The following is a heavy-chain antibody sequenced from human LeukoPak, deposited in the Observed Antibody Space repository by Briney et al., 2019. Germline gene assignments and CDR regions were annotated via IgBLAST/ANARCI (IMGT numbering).Heavy chain of an antibody. CDR2: INPNSGGT. Sequence: ASVKVSFKAAGYTFTGYYLHWVRLAPGQGLEWVGWINPNSGGTNYAQKFQGRVTMTRDTSISTVYMELSRLRSDDTAVYYCSREDYWGQGTLVTVSS. V-gene: IGHV1-2*02. CDR1: GYTFTGYY. CDR3: SREDY. J-gene: IGHJ4*02.